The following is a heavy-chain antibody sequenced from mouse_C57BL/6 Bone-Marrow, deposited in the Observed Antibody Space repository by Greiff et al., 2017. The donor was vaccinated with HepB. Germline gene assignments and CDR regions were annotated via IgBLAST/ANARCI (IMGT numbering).Heavy chain of an antibody. Sequence: EVMLVESGGGLVQPKGSLKLSCAASGFSFNTYAMNWVRQAPGKGLEWVARIRSKSNNYATYYADSVKDRFTISRDDSESMLYLQMNNLKTEDTAMYYCVRGYDDDESLTGPFAYWGQGTLVTVSA. D-gene: IGHD2-4*01. J-gene: IGHJ3*01. CDR2: IRSKSNNYAT. V-gene: IGHV10-1*01. CDR3: VRGYDDDESLTGPFAY. CDR1: GFSFNTYA.